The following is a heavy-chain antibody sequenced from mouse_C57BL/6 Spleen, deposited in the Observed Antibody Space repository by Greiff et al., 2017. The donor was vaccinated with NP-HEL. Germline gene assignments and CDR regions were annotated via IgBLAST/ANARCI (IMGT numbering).Heavy chain of an antibody. V-gene: IGHV5-9*01. Sequence: EVKLMESGGGLVKPGGSLKLSCAASGFTFSSYTMSWVRQTPEKRLEWVATISGGGGNTYYPDSVKGRFSISRDNAKNTLFLQMSSMRSEDTALYYCARDMEFIDTVVATPFAYWGQGTLVTVSA. CDR1: GFTFSSYT. J-gene: IGHJ3*01. CDR3: ARDMEFIDTVVATPFAY. CDR2: ISGGGGNT. D-gene: IGHD1-1*01.